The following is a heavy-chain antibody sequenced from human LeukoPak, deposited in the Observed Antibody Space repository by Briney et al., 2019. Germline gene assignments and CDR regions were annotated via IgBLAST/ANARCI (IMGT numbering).Heavy chain of an antibody. CDR1: GYTFTRYG. D-gene: IGHD3-10*01. V-gene: IGHV1-18*04. CDR3: ARGQYYGSGSHNWFDP. J-gene: IGHJ5*02. Sequence: GASVKVSCKASGYTFTRYGISWVRQAPGQGGEWMGGISAYNGNTNYAQKLQGRVTMTTDTSTSTAYMELRSLRSADTAVYDCARGQYYGSGSHNWFDPWGQGTLVTVSS. CDR2: ISAYNGNT.